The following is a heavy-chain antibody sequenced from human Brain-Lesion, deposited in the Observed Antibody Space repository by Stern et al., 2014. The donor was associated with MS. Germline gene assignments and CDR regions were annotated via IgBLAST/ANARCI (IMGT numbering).Heavy chain of an antibody. J-gene: IGHJ4*02. Sequence: EVQLVESGGDLAQPGRSLRLSCAAFGFTFGDYAMHWVRQAPGKGLEWVAGISWNSGTIGYADSVKGRFTTSRDNAYSTLYLQMNSLRPEDTALYYCARDITGSSAYFAYWGQGTLVTVSS. D-gene: IGHD1-14*01. V-gene: IGHV3-9*01. CDR3: ARDITGSSAYFAY. CDR2: ISWNSGTI. CDR1: GFTFGDYA.